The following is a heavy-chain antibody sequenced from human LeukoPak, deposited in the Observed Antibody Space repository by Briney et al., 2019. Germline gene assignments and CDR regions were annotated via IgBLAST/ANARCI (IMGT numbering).Heavy chain of an antibody. CDR1: GYTFTGYY. Sequence: VASVKVSCKASGYTFTGYYMHWVRQAPGQGLEWMGRINPNSGGTNYAQKFQGRVTMTRDTSIGTAYMELSRLRSDDTAVYYCARVPGDGYYYYGMDVWGQGTTVTVSS. J-gene: IGHJ6*02. CDR2: INPNSGGT. D-gene: IGHD7-27*01. CDR3: ARVPGDGYYYYGMDV. V-gene: IGHV1-2*06.